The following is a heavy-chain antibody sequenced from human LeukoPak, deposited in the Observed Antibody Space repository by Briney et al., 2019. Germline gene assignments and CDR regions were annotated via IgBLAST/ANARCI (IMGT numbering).Heavy chain of an antibody. CDR3: ARARNYYDSRDYYYEGDAFDI. Sequence: SETLSLTCTVSGGSISSYYWTWIRQPPGKGLECIGYIYYSGSTNYNPSLKSRVTISVDTSKNRFSLKLSSVTAADTAVYYCARARNYYDSRDYYYEGDAFDIWGQGTMVPVFS. CDR2: IYYSGST. J-gene: IGHJ3*02. D-gene: IGHD3-22*01. CDR1: GGSISSYY. V-gene: IGHV4-59*01.